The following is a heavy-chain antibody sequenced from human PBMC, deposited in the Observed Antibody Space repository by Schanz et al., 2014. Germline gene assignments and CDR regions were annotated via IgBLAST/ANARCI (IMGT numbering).Heavy chain of an antibody. Sequence: EVQLVESGGGVVQPGGSLRLSCAASTFTFSSYAMSWVRQAPGKGLEWVSAISGSGGSTYYADSVKGRFTISRDNSKNSLYLQMNSLRAEDTAVYYCARIGGSVFDYWAQGTLVTVSS. D-gene: IGHD3-10*01. CDR1: TFTFSSYA. CDR3: ARIGGSVFDY. CDR2: ISGSGGST. J-gene: IGHJ4*02. V-gene: IGHV3-23*04.